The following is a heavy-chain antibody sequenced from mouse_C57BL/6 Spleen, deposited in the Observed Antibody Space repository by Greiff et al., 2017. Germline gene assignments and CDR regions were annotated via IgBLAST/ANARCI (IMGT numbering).Heavy chain of an antibody. Sequence: EVQLQESGPVLVKPGASVKMSCKASGYTFTDYYMNWVKQSHGKSLEWIGVINPYNGGTSYNQKFKGKATLTVDKSSSTAYMELNSLTSEDSAVYYCARRVTTVVATDDYAMDYWGQGTSVTVSS. J-gene: IGHJ4*01. D-gene: IGHD1-1*01. CDR1: GYTFTDYY. V-gene: IGHV1-19*01. CDR2: INPYNGGT. CDR3: ARRVTTVVATDDYAMDY.